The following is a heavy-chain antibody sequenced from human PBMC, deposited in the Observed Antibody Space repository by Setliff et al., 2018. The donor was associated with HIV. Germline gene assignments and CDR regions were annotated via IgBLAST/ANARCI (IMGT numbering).Heavy chain of an antibody. D-gene: IGHD2-2*01. J-gene: IGHJ4*02. V-gene: IGHV1-3*01. CDR1: GYTFNSYL. CDR3: ARFSSVYAAIDN. Sequence: ASVKVSCRASGYTFNSYLVYWVRQAPGQRLEWMGWIHPGNDNREYSQRFQGRLTMTRDTSASMVYIELNSLTSEDTAVYFCARFSSVYAAIDNWGPGTLVTVSS. CDR2: IHPGNDNR.